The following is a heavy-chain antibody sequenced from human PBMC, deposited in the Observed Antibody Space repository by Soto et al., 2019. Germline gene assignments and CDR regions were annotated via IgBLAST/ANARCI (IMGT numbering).Heavy chain of an antibody. V-gene: IGHV3-30-3*01. CDR2: ISYDGSNK. J-gene: IGHJ3*02. CDR1: GFTFSSYA. CDR3: ARDEDPSGYCGGVDAFDI. D-gene: IGHD3-22*01. Sequence: GGSLRLSCAASGFTFSSYAMHWVRQAPGKGLEWVAVISYDGSNKYYADSVKDRFTISRDNSKNTLYLQMNSLRAEDTAVYYCARDEDPSGYCGGVDAFDIWGQGTMVTVSS.